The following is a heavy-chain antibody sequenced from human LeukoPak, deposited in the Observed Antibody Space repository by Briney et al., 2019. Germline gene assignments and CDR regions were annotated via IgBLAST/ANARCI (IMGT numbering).Heavy chain of an antibody. J-gene: IGHJ4*02. CDR1: GGSISSYY. CDR3: ARRRGHFWSGSYYFDY. V-gene: IGHV4-4*07. D-gene: IGHD3-3*02. Sequence: SETLSLTCTVSGGSISSYYWSWIRQPAGKGLEWIGRIYTSGSTNYNPSLKSRVTMSVDTSKNQFSLKLSSVTAADTAVYYCARRRGHFWSGSYYFDYWGQGTLVTVSS. CDR2: IYTSGST.